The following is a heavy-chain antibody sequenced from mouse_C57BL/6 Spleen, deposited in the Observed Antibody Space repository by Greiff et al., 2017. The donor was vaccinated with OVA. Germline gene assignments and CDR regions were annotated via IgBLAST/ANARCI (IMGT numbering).Heavy chain of an antibody. Sequence: QVQLKQSGAELARPGASVKLSCKASGYTFTSYGISWVKQSTGQGLEWIGEIYPRSGNTYYNEKFKGKATLTADKSSSTAYMELRSLTSEDSAVYFCALITTVEDYFDYWGQGTTLTVSS. V-gene: IGHV1-81*01. CDR1: GYTFTSYG. D-gene: IGHD1-1*01. J-gene: IGHJ2*01. CDR2: IYPRSGNT. CDR3: ALITTVEDYFDY.